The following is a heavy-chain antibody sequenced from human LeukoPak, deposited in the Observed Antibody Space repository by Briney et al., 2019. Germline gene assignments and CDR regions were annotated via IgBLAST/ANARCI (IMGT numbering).Heavy chain of an antibody. CDR2: IKQDESEK. Sequence: GGSLRLSCVASGFTFSSYWMSWVRQAPGKGLEWVANIKQDESEKYYVDSVKGRFTISRDNAKNSVYLQMNSLRADDTAVYYCARVLSSSWYMAGWFDPWGQGTLVTVSS. D-gene: IGHD6-13*01. CDR3: ARVLSSSWYMAGWFDP. V-gene: IGHV3-7*03. CDR1: GFTFSSYW. J-gene: IGHJ5*02.